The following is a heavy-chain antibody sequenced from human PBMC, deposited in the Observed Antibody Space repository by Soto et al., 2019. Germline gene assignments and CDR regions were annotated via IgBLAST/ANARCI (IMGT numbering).Heavy chain of an antibody. V-gene: IGHV1-3*01. Sequence: GASVKVSCKTSGYTFSGHALHWLRQAPGQRPEWLGWINAGNSKTYYSQKFQGRVTITRDTSASTAYMELSSLRSEDTAVYYCARDPGYSYGYNWGQGTLVTVSS. CDR2: INAGNSKT. D-gene: IGHD5-18*01. J-gene: IGHJ4*02. CDR1: GYTFSGHA. CDR3: ARDPGYSYGYN.